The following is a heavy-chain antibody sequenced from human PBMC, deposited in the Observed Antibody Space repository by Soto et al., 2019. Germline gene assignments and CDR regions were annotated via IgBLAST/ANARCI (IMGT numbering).Heavy chain of an antibody. D-gene: IGHD1-7*01. CDR3: ARVEGITGTTLSLYYYGMDV. Sequence: GGSLRLSCAASGFTFSSYWMSWVRQAPGKGLEWVANIKQDGSEKYYVDSVKGRFTISRDNAKNSLYLQMNSLRAEDTAVYYCARVEGITGTTLSLYYYGMDVWGQGTTVTVSS. CDR1: GFTFSSYW. CDR2: IKQDGSEK. V-gene: IGHV3-7*01. J-gene: IGHJ6*02.